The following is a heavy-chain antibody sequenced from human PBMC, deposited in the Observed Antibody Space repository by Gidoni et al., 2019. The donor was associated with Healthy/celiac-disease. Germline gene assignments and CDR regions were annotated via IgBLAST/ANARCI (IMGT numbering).Heavy chain of an antibody. CDR2: IYTSGST. J-gene: IGHJ4*02. Sequence: YWSWIRQPAGKGLEWIGRIYTSGSTNYNPSLKSRVTISVDTSKNQFFLKLSSVTAADTAVYYCARGGRLGKFDYWGQGTLVTVSS. D-gene: IGHD5-12*01. CDR1: Y. V-gene: IGHV4-61*02. CDR3: ARGGRLGKFDY.